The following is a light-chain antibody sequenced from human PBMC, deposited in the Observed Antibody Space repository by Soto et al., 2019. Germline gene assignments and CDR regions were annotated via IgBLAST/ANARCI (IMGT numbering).Light chain of an antibody. CDR1: SSDVGSYNL. Sequence: QSVLTQPASVSGSPGQSITISCTGTSSDVGSYNLVSWYQQHPGKAPKLMIYDANKRPSGVSDRFSGSKSGNTASLTISGLQAEDEAEYYCSSYAGYSTSVVFGGGTKLTVL. CDR3: SSYAGYSTSVV. J-gene: IGLJ2*01. V-gene: IGLV2-23*01. CDR2: DAN.